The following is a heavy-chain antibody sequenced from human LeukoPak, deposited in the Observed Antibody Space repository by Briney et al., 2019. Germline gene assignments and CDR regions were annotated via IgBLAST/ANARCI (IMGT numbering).Heavy chain of an antibody. V-gene: IGHV3-13*01. Sequence: GGSLRLSCAASGFTFSRYDMHWVRQPTGKGLEWVSGIGTAGEIYYPVSVKGRFTISRENAKNSLYFQMNSLRAGDTAVYYWARAEYSSSWYSRYFDLWGRGTLVTVSS. CDR2: IGTAGEI. CDR3: ARAEYSSSWYSRYFDL. CDR1: GFTFSRYD. D-gene: IGHD6-13*01. J-gene: IGHJ2*01.